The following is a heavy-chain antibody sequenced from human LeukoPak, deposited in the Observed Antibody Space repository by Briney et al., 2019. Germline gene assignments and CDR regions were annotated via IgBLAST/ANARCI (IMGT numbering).Heavy chain of an antibody. CDR2: INPNSGGT. V-gene: IGHV1-2*02. CDR1: GYNFSGYY. D-gene: IGHD5-24*01. Sequence: ASVKVSCKASGYNFSGYYIHWVRQAPGQGLEWMGWINPNSGGTKYAQNFQGRVTMTRDASINTAYMELSRLRSDDTAVYFRARVVPAEAMATIPFDYWGQGTLVTVSS. J-gene: IGHJ4*02. CDR3: ARVVPAEAMATIPFDY.